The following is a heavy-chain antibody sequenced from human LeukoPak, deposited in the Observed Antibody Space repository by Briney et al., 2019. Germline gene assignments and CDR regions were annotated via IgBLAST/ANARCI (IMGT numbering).Heavy chain of an antibody. D-gene: IGHD3-10*01. J-gene: IGHJ3*02. V-gene: IGHV3-53*01. CDR1: GFTVSDHY. CDR2: IYSGGST. Sequence: GGSLRLSCAASGFTVSDHYIDWVRQAPGKGLEWVSVIYSGGSTYYADSVKGRFTISRDNSKNTLYLQMNSLRAEDTAVYYCARARAGSGSYYNDAFDIWGQGTMVTVSS. CDR3: ARARAGSGSYYNDAFDI.